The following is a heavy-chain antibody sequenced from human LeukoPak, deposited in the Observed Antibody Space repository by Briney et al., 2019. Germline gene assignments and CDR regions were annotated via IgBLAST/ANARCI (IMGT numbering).Heavy chain of an antibody. CDR1: GFTFINYS. CDR3: ARGADGVSSNSRGWFDP. V-gene: IGHV3-21*01. J-gene: IGHJ5*02. Sequence: GGSLRLSCTASGFTFINYSMNWVRQAPGKGLEWVSSISTNSAFIYYADSVKGRFTISRDNARNSLYLQMNTLRAEDTAVYSCARGADGVSSNSRGWFDPWGQGTLVTVSS. CDR2: ISTNSAFI. D-gene: IGHD2-15*01.